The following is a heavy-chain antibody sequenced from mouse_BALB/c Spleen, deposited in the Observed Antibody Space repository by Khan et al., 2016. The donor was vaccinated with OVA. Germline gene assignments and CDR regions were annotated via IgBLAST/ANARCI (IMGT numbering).Heavy chain of an antibody. V-gene: IGHV5-6*01. CDR2: ISSGGSYT. J-gene: IGHJ3*01. CDR3: ARLAYYYDSEGFAY. Sequence: EVELVESGGDLVKPGGSLKLSCAASGFTFSTYGMSWVRQTPDKRLEWVATISSGGSYTYYPDNVKGRFTISRDNAKNTLYLQMSSLQPEDTAMYYCARLAYYYDSEGFAYWGQGTLVTVSA. D-gene: IGHD1-1*01. CDR1: GFTFSTYG.